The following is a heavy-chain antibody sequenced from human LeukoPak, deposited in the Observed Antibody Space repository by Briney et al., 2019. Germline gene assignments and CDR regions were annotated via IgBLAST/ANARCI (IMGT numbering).Heavy chain of an antibody. V-gene: IGHV3-21*01. D-gene: IGHD1-26*01. CDR1: GFTFSSYS. CDR3: ARLGAWELRPY. J-gene: IGHJ4*02. Sequence: GGSLRLSCAASGFTFSSYSMNWVRRAPGKGLEWVSSISSSSSYIYYADSVKGRFTISRDNAKNSLYLQMNSLRAEDTAVYYCARLGAWELRPYWGQGTLVTVSS. CDR2: ISSSSSYI.